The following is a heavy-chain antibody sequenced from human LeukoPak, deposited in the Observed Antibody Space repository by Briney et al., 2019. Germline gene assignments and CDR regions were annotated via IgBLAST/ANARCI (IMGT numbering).Heavy chain of an antibody. Sequence: GGSLRLSCATSGFTFSAYSMIWVRQTPGKGLECLSYITSSSDSIHYADSVRGRFAVSRDNAKNSLYLQMNSLRDEDTAVYYCARDPGYSRPSSYGYFDHWGQGTLATVSS. D-gene: IGHD1-26*01. CDR3: ARDPGYSRPSSYGYFDH. V-gene: IGHV3-48*02. J-gene: IGHJ4*02. CDR2: ITSSSDSI. CDR1: GFTFSAYS.